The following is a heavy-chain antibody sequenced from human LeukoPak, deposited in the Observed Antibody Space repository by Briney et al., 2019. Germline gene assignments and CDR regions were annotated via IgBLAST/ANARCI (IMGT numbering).Heavy chain of an antibody. CDR1: GYTFTSYD. CDR3: ARGLGMGDY. Sequence: SVKVSCKASGYTFTSYDINWVRQATGQGLEWMGGIIPIFGTANYAQKFQGRVTITADESTSTAYMELSSLRSEDTAVYYCARGLGMGDYWGQGTLVTVSS. CDR2: IIPIFGTA. V-gene: IGHV1-69*13. D-gene: IGHD7-27*01. J-gene: IGHJ4*02.